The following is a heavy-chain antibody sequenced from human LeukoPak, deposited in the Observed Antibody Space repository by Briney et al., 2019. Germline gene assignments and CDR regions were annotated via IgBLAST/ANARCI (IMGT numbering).Heavy chain of an antibody. CDR2: ISSSSSYT. V-gene: IGHV3-21*01. CDR3: ARALFAGAFYGMDV. J-gene: IGHJ6*02. D-gene: IGHD3-10*01. Sequence: GGSLRLSCAASGFTFSSYSMNWVRQAPGKGLEWVSSISSSSSYTYYADSVKGRFTISRDNAKNSLYLQMNSLRAEDTAVYYCARALFAGAFYGMDVWGQGTTVTVSS. CDR1: GFTFSSYS.